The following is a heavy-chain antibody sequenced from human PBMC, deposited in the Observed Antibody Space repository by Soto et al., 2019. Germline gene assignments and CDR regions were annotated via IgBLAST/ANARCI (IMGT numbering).Heavy chain of an antibody. CDR2: INVDGSEK. CDR1: GFTFSNYW. V-gene: IGHV3-7*01. J-gene: IGHJ4*02. CDR3: GRAGVSYGLDF. Sequence: EVQLEESGGTLVQPGGSLRLSCAASGFTFSNYWMSWVRQAPGKGLERLANINVDGSEKYYMDSVRGRFTISRDNPKNSLYLQMTRLSVDDTALYYCGRAGVSYGLDFWGQGTLVTVSS. D-gene: IGHD3-3*01.